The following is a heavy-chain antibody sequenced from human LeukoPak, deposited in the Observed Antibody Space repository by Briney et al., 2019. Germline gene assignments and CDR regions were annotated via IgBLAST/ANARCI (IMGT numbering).Heavy chain of an antibody. CDR2: ISYDGSNK. CDR3: ARETSRGDDIVVVPAAIDYFDY. J-gene: IGHJ4*02. D-gene: IGHD2-2*01. V-gene: IGHV3-30-3*01. Sequence: GGSLRLSCAASGFTFSSYAMHWVRQAPGKGLEWVAVISYDGSNKYYADSVKGRFTISRDNSKNTLYLQMNSLRAEDTAVYYCARETSRGDDIVVVPAAIDYFDYWGQGTLVTVSS. CDR1: GFTFSSYA.